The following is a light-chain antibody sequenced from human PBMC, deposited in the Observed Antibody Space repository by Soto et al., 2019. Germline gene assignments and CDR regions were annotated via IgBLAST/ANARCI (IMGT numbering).Light chain of an antibody. J-gene: IGKJ1*01. CDR3: QQYMSSVT. V-gene: IGKV3-20*01. CDR1: PSVDTTF. Sequence: EIVLTQSPGSLSLSPGQRATLSCRASPSVDTTFFAWYQTKPGQAPRLLIYVASKRATGIPDRFSGSGSGTYFTLIISRLETEDFAVYYCQQYMSSVTFGQGTKVEIK. CDR2: VAS.